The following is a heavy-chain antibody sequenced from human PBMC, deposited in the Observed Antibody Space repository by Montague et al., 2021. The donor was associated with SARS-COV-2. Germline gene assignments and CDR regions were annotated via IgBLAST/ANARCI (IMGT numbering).Heavy chain of an antibody. Sequence: SLRLSCAASGFTFSYYAMSWVRQAPGKGLEWVSPISGSGGTTYCADSVKGRFTISRDNSKNTLYLRMNSLRAEDTAVYYCAKAHYYDSSGYYFWGQGTLVTVSS. J-gene: IGHJ4*02. V-gene: IGHV3-23*01. D-gene: IGHD3-22*01. CDR2: ISGSGGTT. CDR3: AKAHYYDSSGYYF. CDR1: GFTFSYYA.